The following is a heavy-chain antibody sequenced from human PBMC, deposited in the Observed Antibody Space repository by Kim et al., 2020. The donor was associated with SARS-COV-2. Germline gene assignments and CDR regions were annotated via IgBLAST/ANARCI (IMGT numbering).Heavy chain of an antibody. V-gene: IGHV4-61*01. CDR2: IYYSGST. J-gene: IGHJ6*02. Sequence: SETLSLTCTVSGGSVSSGSYYWSWIRQPPGKGLEWVGYIYYSGSTNYNPSLKSRVTISVDTSKNQFSLKLSSVTAADTAVYYCAILTEGYSSSWYGMDVWGQGTTVSVSS. CDR3: AILTEGYSSSWYGMDV. CDR1: GGSVSSGSYY. D-gene: IGHD6-13*01.